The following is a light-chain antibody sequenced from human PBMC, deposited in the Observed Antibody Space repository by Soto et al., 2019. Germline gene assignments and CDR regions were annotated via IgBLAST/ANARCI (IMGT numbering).Light chain of an antibody. CDR3: QHYETSPQA. CDR2: DAS. Sequence: EIVLTQSPGTLSLSPGERATLSCRASQSVSSTNTFLAWYKQKPGQAPRVLIYDASSRATGIPDRFSGSGSGTDFTLTISRLEPEDFAVYYCQHYETSPQAFGQGTKVDIK. V-gene: IGKV3-20*01. CDR1: QSVSSTN. J-gene: IGKJ1*01.